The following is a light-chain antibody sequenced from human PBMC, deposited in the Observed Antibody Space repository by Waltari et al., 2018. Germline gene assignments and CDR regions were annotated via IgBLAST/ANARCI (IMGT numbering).Light chain of an antibody. CDR2: SHN. J-gene: IGLJ3*02. CDR1: SSNIGSNT. Sequence: QSVLTQPPSASGAPGQRVTISCSGGSSNIGSNTVNWYQQPPGTAPKLLVHSHNQRPSGVPDRFSGSQSGTAASLAISGLQSEDETDYYCAACDDSLNGPVFGGGTKLTVL. CDR3: AACDDSLNGPV. V-gene: IGLV1-44*01.